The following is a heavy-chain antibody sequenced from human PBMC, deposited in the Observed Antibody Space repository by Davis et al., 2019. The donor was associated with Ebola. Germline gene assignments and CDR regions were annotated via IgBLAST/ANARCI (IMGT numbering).Heavy chain of an antibody. J-gene: IGHJ6*02. V-gene: IGHV1-2*04. CDR1: GYTFTGYY. CDR2: INPNSGGT. Sequence: ASVNVSCKASGYTFTGYYMHWVRQAPGQGLDWMGWINPNSGGTNYAQKFQGWVTMTRDKSTSTAYMELSSLRSEDTAVYYCARGSLRGTAMVNNHYDGMDVWGQGTTVTVSS. D-gene: IGHD5-18*01. CDR3: ARGSLRGTAMVNNHYDGMDV.